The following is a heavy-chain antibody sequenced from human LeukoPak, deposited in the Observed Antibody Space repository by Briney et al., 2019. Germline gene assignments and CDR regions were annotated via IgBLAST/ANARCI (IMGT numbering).Heavy chain of an antibody. D-gene: IGHD6-19*01. V-gene: IGHV3-21*01. CDR3: ARVEALAVAGTAGFGY. CDR2: ISSSSSYI. Sequence: GGSLRLSCAASGFTFSSYSMNWVRQAPGKGLEWVSSISSSSSYIYYADSVKGRFTISRDNAKNSLYLQMNSLRAEDTAVYYCARVEALAVAGTAGFGYRGQGTLVTVSS. J-gene: IGHJ4*02. CDR1: GFTFSSYS.